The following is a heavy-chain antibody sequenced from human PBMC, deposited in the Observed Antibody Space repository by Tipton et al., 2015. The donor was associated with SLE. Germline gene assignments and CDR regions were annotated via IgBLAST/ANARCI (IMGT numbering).Heavy chain of an antibody. D-gene: IGHD7-27*01. Sequence: TLSLTCTVSGGSISSYYWSWIRQPPGKGLEWIGYIYTTGSTNYNPSLKSRVTISVDTSKNQFSLKLYSVTAADTAVYYCAREGLGKSVWYFDLWGRGTLVTVSS. J-gene: IGHJ2*01. CDR3: AREGLGKSVWYFDL. CDR1: GGSISSYY. CDR2: IYTTGST. V-gene: IGHV4-4*09.